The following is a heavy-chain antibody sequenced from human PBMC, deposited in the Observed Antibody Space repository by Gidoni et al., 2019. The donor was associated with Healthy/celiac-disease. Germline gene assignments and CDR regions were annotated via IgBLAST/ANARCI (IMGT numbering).Heavy chain of an antibody. J-gene: IGHJ5*02. CDR1: GGSFSGYY. CDR2: INHSGST. Sequence: QVQLQQWGAGRLKPSEPLSSTCAAHGGSFSGYYWSWIRQPPGKGLEWIGEINHSGSTTYNPSLKSRVTISVDTSKNQFSLKLSSVTAADTAVYYCARGLWSGYYRRYNWFDPWGQGTLVTVSS. V-gene: IGHV4-34*01. D-gene: IGHD3-3*01. CDR3: ARGLWSGYYRRYNWFDP.